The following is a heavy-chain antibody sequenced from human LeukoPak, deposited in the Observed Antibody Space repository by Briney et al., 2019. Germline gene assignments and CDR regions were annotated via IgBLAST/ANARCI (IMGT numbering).Heavy chain of an antibody. Sequence: GASVKVSCKASGYTFTSYDINWVRQATGQGLEWMGWMNPNSGNTGYAQKFQGRVTMTRNTSISTAYMELSSLRSEDTAVYYCARDSGGDYEQNWFDPWGQGTLVTVSS. J-gene: IGHJ5*02. D-gene: IGHD2-21*02. CDR2: MNPNSGNT. CDR1: GYTFTSYD. CDR3: ARDSGGDYEQNWFDP. V-gene: IGHV1-8*01.